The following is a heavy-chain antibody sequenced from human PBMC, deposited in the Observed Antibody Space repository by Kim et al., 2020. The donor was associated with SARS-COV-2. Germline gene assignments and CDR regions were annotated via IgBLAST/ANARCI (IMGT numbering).Heavy chain of an antibody. Sequence: TSYAQKFQGRVTMTRDTSTSTVYMELSSLRSEDTAVYYCARGQGGDWFDPWGQGTLVTVSS. D-gene: IGHD1-26*01. CDR2: T. J-gene: IGHJ5*02. V-gene: IGHV1-46*01. CDR3: ARGQGGDWFDP.